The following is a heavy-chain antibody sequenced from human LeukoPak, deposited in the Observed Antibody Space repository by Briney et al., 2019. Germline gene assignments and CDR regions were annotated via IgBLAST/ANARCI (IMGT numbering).Heavy chain of an antibody. J-gene: IGHJ4*02. V-gene: IGHV3-33*06. Sequence: GRSLRLSCAASGFSFNAYGMHWVRQAPGKGLEWVALIWFDGSNKYSADSVKGRFTISRDNSMNTLYLQMNSLRAEDTAVYYCAKEFREYSSSWYFDSWGQGTQVIVSS. CDR2: IWFDGSNK. CDR3: AKEFREYSSSWYFDS. D-gene: IGHD6-13*01. CDR1: GFSFNAYG.